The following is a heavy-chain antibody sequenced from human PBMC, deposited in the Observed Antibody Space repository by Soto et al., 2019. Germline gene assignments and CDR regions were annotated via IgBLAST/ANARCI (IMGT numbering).Heavy chain of an antibody. D-gene: IGHD6-13*01. CDR3: AREVAADGTFREDVFDI. Sequence: QVHLVQSGAEVKKPGSSVKVSCKAPGGTFSNHAINWVRQAPGQGLEWMGRIIPIFSTTNYAQKFQGRATMTADESTITAYLELSSLKHDDTAVYYCAREVAADGTFREDVFDIWGQGTLVTVSS. CDR2: IIPIFSTT. J-gene: IGHJ3*02. CDR1: GGTFSNHA. V-gene: IGHV1-69*12.